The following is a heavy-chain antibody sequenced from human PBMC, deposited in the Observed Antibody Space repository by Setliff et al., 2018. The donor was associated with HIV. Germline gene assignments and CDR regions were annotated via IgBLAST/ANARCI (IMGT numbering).Heavy chain of an antibody. D-gene: IGHD5-12*01. CDR1: GGSISSSSYY. CDR2: IYYSGST. V-gene: IGHV4-39*07. Sequence: PSETLSLTCTVSGGSISSSSYYWGWIRQPPGKGLEWIGSIYYSGSTYYNPSLKSRVTISVDTSKNQFSLKLSSVTAADTAVYYCARVLSTATITRFTYYFDYWGQGTLVTVSS. J-gene: IGHJ4*02. CDR3: ARVLSTATITRFTYYFDY.